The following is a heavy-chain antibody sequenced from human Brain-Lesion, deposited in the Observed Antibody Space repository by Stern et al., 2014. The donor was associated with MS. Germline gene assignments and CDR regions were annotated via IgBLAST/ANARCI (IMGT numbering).Heavy chain of an antibody. J-gene: IGHJ4*02. CDR2: MNPYSGNT. CDR1: GYTFSSYD. CDR3: ARAVRNQLLSEY. V-gene: IGHV1-8*01. Sequence: QVQPVQSGAEVKKPGASVKVSCKASGYTFSSYDITWVRQASGHGLEWMGWMNPYSGNTGYAQKFKGRVSMTSDPSISTVYMELTSLTSDDTAVYFCARAVRNQLLSEYWGQGTLVTVSS. D-gene: IGHD2-2*01.